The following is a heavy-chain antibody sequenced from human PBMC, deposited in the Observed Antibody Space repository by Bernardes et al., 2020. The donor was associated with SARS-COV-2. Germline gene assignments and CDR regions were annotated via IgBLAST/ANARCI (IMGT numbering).Heavy chain of an antibody. CDR2: ISSSSSTI. CDR3: ACGGSCYFDY. Sequence: WSLRLSCAASGFTFSNYNMNWVRQAPGKGLEWVSFISSSSSTIYYADSVKGRFTVSRDNAKNSLYLQMNSLRDEDTAVYYCACGGSCYFDYWGQGTLVTVSS. D-gene: IGHD2-15*01. J-gene: IGHJ4*02. CDR1: GFTFSNYN. V-gene: IGHV3-48*02.